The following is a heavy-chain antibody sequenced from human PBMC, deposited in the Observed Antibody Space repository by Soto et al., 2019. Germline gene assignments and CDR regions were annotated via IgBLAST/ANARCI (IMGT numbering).Heavy chain of an antibody. V-gene: IGHV1-69*01. J-gene: IGHJ5*02. CDR3: ARARGGYYDFWSGYYGGNWFDP. CDR1: GGTFSSYA. CDR2: IIPIFGTA. D-gene: IGHD3-3*01. Sequence: QVQLVQSGAEVKKPGSSVKVSCKASGGTFSSYAISWVRQAPGQGLEWMGGIIPIFGTANYAQKFQGRVTINADESTSTAYMELSSLRSEETAVYYCARARGGYYDFWSGYYGGNWFDPWGQGTLVTVSS.